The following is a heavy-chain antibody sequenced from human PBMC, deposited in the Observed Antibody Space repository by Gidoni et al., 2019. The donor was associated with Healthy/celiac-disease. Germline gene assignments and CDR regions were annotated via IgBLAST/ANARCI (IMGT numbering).Heavy chain of an antibody. CDR3: HDSGSL. CDR1: GGSISSSSYY. V-gene: IGHV4-39*01. D-gene: IGHD1-26*01. Sequence: QLQLPASGPGLVQPSATLSLTCPVSGGSISSSSYYWGWIRQRPGKGLEWIGSIYYSGCTYYKPYTKSRVTISVDTSKNQFSLKLSSVTAADTAVYYCHDSGSLWGQGTLVTVSS. CDR2: IYYSGCT. J-gene: IGHJ4*02.